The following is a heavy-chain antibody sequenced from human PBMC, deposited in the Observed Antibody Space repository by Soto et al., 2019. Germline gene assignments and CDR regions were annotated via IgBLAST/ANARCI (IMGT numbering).Heavy chain of an antibody. CDR3: ARGGGYDSFDF. V-gene: IGHV4-30-2*01. CDR1: GGPMSGGCYS. D-gene: IGHD2-15*01. J-gene: IGHJ4*02. CDR2: ISHLDTT. Sequence: PSETLSLTCSVSGGPMSGGCYSWSWIRRAPGKGLEWLGYISHLDTTYYNPSFKIRLSLSIYRTRIQLSLSLSSMTAADESVYSCARGGGYDSFDFWGQGTQVTVSS.